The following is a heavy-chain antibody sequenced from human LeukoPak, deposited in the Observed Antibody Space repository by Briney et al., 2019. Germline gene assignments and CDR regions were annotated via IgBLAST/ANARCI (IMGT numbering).Heavy chain of an antibody. CDR1: GGSFSGYY. Sequence: PSETLSLTCAVYGGSFSGYYWSWIRQPPGKGLEWIGEINHSGSTNYNPSLKSRVTISVDTSKNQFSLKLSSVTAADTAVYYCARGGVIAVPLDPWGQGTLVTVSS. J-gene: IGHJ5*02. CDR3: ARGGVIAVPLDP. D-gene: IGHD6-19*01. V-gene: IGHV4-34*01. CDR2: INHSGST.